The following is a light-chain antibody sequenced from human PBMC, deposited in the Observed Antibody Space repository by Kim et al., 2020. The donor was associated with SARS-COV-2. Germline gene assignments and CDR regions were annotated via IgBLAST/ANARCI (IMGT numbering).Light chain of an antibody. CDR3: QSYDSSNPWV. CDR1: SGSIASNY. J-gene: IGLJ3*02. Sequence: KTATSSCTRSSGSIASNYVQWYQQRPGSAPTTVIYEDNQRPSGVPDRFSGSIDSSSNSASLTISGLKTEDEADYYCQSYDSSNPWVFGGGTQLTVL. V-gene: IGLV6-57*03. CDR2: EDN.